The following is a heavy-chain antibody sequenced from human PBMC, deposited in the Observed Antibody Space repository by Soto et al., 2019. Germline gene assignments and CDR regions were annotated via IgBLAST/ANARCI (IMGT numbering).Heavy chain of an antibody. CDR3: VEHRGNPSGAFDI. J-gene: IGHJ3*02. D-gene: IGHD1-1*01. CDR2: INSDGSST. V-gene: IGHV3-74*01. Sequence: GSLRLSCAASGFTFSSYWMHWVRQAPGKGLVWVSHINSDGSSTTYADSVKGRFTISRDNAKNTLYLQMNSLRAEDTAVYYCVEHRGNPSGAFDIWGQGTMVTVSS. CDR1: GFTFSSYW.